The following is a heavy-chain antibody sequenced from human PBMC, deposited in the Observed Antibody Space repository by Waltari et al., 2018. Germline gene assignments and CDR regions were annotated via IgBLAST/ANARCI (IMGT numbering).Heavy chain of an antibody. CDR3: ARQWAGAFDI. Sequence: QVQLQESGPGLVKPSETLSLTCAVSGYSISSGYYWGWIRQPPGKGLEWIGSIYHSGSTYYNPSLKSRVTRSVDTSKNQFSLKLRSVTAADTAVYYCARQWAGAFDIWGQGTMVTVSS. V-gene: IGHV4-38-2*01. CDR2: IYHSGST. J-gene: IGHJ3*02. CDR1: GYSISSGYY. D-gene: IGHD1-26*01.